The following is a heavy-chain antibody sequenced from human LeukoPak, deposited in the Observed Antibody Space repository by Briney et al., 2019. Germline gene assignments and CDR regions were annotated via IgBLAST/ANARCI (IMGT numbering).Heavy chain of an antibody. CDR1: GGSISSSSYY. Sequence: KPSETLSLTCTVSGGSISSSSYYWGWIRQPPGKGLEWIGSIYYSGSTYYNPSLKSRVTISVDTSKNQFSLKLSSVTAADTAVYYCARLDWLSGTWFDYWGQGTLVTVSS. CDR2: IYYSGST. CDR3: ARLDWLSGTWFDY. V-gene: IGHV4-39*01. J-gene: IGHJ4*02. D-gene: IGHD3-9*01.